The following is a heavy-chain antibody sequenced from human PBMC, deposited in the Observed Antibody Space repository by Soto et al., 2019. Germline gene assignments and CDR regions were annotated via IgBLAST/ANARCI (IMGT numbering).Heavy chain of an antibody. CDR3: AKDKGVMDSSSWYGAFDY. CDR2: ISGSGGST. CDR1: GFTFSSYA. D-gene: IGHD6-13*01. J-gene: IGHJ4*02. V-gene: IGHV3-23*01. Sequence: EVQLLESGGGLVQPGGSLRLSCAASGFTFSSYAMSWVRQAPGKGLEWVSAISGSGGSTYYADSVKGRFTISRDNSKNTLYLQMNSMRAEDTAVYYSAKDKGVMDSSSWYGAFDYWGQGTLVTVSS.